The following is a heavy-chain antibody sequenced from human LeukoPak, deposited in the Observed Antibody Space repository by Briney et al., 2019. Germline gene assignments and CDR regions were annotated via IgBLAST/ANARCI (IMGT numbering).Heavy chain of an antibody. D-gene: IGHD3-10*01. Sequence: GASVKVSCKASGGTFISYAISWVRQAPGQGGEWRGGIIPIFGTVNYPQKFQATVTITTDESTRPAYMELSSLRSEDTAVYYCARDPVITMVRGVMGDPDNWFDPWGQGTLVTVSS. CDR2: IIPIFGTV. V-gene: IGHV1-69*05. J-gene: IGHJ5*02. CDR3: ARDPVITMVRGVMGDPDNWFDP. CDR1: GGTFISYA.